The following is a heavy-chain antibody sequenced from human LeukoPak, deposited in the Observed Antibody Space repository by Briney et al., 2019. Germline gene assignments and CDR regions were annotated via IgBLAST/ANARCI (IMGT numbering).Heavy chain of an antibody. CDR3: ARGEGAAAANWFDP. Sequence: PGGSLRLSCVVSGFSLSGFWMSWVRQAPGKGLECVATIKYDGREKYYADSVKGRFTISRDNSKNTLYLQMNSLRAEDTAVYYCARGEGAAAANWFDPWGQGTLVTVSA. D-gene: IGHD6-13*01. V-gene: IGHV3-7*01. CDR1: GFSLSGFW. CDR2: IKYDGREK. J-gene: IGHJ5*02.